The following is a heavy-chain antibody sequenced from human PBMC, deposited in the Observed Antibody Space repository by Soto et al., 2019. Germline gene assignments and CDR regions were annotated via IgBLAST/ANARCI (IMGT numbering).Heavy chain of an antibody. Sequence: SGPTLVNPTQTLTLTCTFSGFSLSTSGVGVGWIRQPPGKALEWLAVIYWNDDKRYSPSLKSRLTITKDTSKNQVVLTMTNMDPVDTATYYCARAYYDILTGYHRSYFDYWGQGTLVTVS. D-gene: IGHD3-9*01. V-gene: IGHV2-5*01. CDR2: IYWNDDK. J-gene: IGHJ4*02. CDR1: GFSLSTSGVG. CDR3: ARAYYDILTGYHRSYFDY.